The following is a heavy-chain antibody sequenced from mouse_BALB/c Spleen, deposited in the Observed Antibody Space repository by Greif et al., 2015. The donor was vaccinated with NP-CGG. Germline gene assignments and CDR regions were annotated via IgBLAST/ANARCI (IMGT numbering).Heavy chain of an antibody. CDR1: GFSLTDYG. D-gene: IGHD2-1*01. Sequence: QVQLQQSGPGLAAPSQSLSITCTVSGFSLTDYGVSWIRQPPGKGLEWLGVIWGGGSTYYNSALKSRLSISKDNSKSQVFLKMNSLQTDDTAMYYCAKQRENGNPFAYWGQGTLVTVSA. CDR3: AKQRENGNPFAY. V-gene: IGHV2-6-5*01. CDR2: IWGGGST. J-gene: IGHJ3*01.